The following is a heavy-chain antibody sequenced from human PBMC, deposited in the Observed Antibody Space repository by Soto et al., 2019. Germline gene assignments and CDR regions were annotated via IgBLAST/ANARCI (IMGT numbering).Heavy chain of an antibody. D-gene: IGHD3-10*01. V-gene: IGHV3-23*01. J-gene: IGHJ4*02. CDR1: GFTFSNYA. Sequence: HPGGSLRLSCAASGFTFSNYAMSWVRQAPGKGLEWVSAISASVGSTYYTDSVKGRFTISRDNSKNTLYLQMNSLRAEDTAVYYCAEGGQSYDYWGQGTLVTVSS. CDR3: AEGGQSYDY. CDR2: ISASVGST.